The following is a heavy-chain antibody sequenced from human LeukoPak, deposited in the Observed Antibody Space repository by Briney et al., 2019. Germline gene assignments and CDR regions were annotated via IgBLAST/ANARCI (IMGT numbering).Heavy chain of an antibody. D-gene: IGHD6-6*01. CDR2: IHVDGTTT. CDR3: AKAGYSTSSLAFDL. CDR1: GLTLSSSW. V-gene: IGHV3-74*01. J-gene: IGHJ3*01. Sequence: GSLRLSCAASGLTLSSSWIHGVRQAPGKGLVWVSRIHVDGTTTRYADSVKGRFTISRDNAKNTLYLQMNSLRAEDTAVYYCAKAGYSTSSLAFDLWGQGTMVTVSS.